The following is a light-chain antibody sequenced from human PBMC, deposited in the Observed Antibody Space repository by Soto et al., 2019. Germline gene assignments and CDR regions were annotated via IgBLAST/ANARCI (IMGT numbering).Light chain of an antibody. CDR2: GAS. CDR1: QSVSSN. J-gene: IGKJ2*01. V-gene: IGKV3-15*01. Sequence: EIVMTQSPATLSVSPGERATLSCRASQSVSSNLAWYQQKPGQAPRLLIYGASTRATGIPARFSGSGSWTEFTLAIGSLQSEDFAVYYCQQYNNWPPVYTFGQGTKLEIK. CDR3: QQYNNWPPVYT.